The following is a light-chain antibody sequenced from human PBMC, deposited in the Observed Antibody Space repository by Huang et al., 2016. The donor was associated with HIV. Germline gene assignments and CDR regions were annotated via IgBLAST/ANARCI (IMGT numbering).Light chain of an antibody. J-gene: IGKJ2*01. CDR1: QGIGNS. CDR3: QQYHEWPRT. CDR2: ETF. V-gene: IGKV3-15*01. Sequence: ERVLTQSPVTLSVSPGERATLSCRTSQGIGNSLAWYQLKPGQAPRPLIYETFIRASDSPARFSGGGSEIDFTLTISGLQSEDSAVYYCQQYHEWPRTFGQGTKVEIK.